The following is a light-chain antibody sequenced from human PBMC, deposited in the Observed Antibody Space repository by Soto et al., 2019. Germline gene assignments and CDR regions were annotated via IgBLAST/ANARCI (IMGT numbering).Light chain of an antibody. CDR2: DVN. CDR1: TSDVGGYNH. Sequence: QSALIQPASVSGSPGQSINISCTGTTSDVGGYNHVSWFQQHPGKVPKLMIYDVNNRPSGVSNRFSGSKSGNTASLTISGLQAEDEADYYCSSYTNTNTLVFGGGTKLTVL. CDR3: SSYTNTNTLV. V-gene: IGLV2-14*01. J-gene: IGLJ2*01.